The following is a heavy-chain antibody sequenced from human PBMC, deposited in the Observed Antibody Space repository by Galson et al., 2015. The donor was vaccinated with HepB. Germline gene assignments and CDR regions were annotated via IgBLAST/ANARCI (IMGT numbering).Heavy chain of an antibody. CDR3: ARDRRIQLRNYYYYYMNV. J-gene: IGHJ6*03. Sequence: SVKVSCKASGYTFTGYYMHWVRQAPGQGLEWMGRINPNSGGTNYAQKFQGRVTMTRDTSISTAYMELSRLRSDDTAVYYCARDRRIQLRNYYYYYMNVWGKGTTVTVSS. V-gene: IGHV1-2*06. CDR1: GYTFTGYY. CDR2: INPNSGGT. D-gene: IGHD5-18*01.